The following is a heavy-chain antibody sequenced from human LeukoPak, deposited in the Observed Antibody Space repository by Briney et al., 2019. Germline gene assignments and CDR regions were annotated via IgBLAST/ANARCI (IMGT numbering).Heavy chain of an antibody. D-gene: IGHD2-2*01. CDR3: ARDRCSSSSCYFDY. J-gene: IGHJ4*02. Sequence: ASVKVSCKASGYTFTSYDINWVRQATGQGLEWMGWMYPNSGNTGYAQKFQGRVTMTRNTSISTAYMELSSLRSEDAAVYYCARDRCSSSSCYFDYWGQGTLVTVSS. CDR1: GYTFTSYD. V-gene: IGHV1-8*01. CDR2: MYPNSGNT.